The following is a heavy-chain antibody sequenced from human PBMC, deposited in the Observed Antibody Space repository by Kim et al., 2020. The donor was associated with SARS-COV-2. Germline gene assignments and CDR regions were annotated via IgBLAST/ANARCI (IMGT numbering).Heavy chain of an antibody. D-gene: IGHD3-10*01. Sequence: GKGLEWGAFRWQDGSKEYYEDSVKGRFTISRDNSKNTLYLQMNSLSAEDTAVYYCARDQIIIGFDPWGQGTLVTVSS. V-gene: IGHV3-33*01. CDR3: ARDQIIIGFDP. CDR2: RWQDGSKE. J-gene: IGHJ5*02.